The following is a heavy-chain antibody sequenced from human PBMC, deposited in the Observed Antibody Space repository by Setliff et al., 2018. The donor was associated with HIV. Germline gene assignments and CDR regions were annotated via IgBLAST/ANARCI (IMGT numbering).Heavy chain of an antibody. CDR3: ARALQGSRRDPDY. Sequence: GGSLRLSCAASGLTLSSYWMNWVRQTPGKGLEWVANINQDGSGKYHIDSVKGRFTISRDNAKNSLYLQMNSLRVEDTAIYYCARALQGSRRDPDYWGQGTLVTVSS. J-gene: IGHJ4*02. CDR1: GLTLSSYW. V-gene: IGHV3-7*03. D-gene: IGHD3-10*01. CDR2: INQDGSGK.